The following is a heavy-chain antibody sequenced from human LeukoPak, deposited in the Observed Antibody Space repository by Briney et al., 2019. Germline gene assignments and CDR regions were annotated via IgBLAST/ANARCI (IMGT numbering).Heavy chain of an antibody. CDR3: ASEWHWVGPRPFAA. Sequence: GGSLRLSCAASGFTFSDYNMNWVRQSPKKGLEWVSSITSGTTYIYYADSVRGRFTLSRDNAKNSLYLQMNSLTADDAALYFCASEWHWVGPRPFAAWGPGTLVTVSS. V-gene: IGHV3-21*01. J-gene: IGHJ5*02. CDR1: GFTFSDYN. D-gene: IGHD3/OR15-3a*01. CDR2: ITSGTTYI.